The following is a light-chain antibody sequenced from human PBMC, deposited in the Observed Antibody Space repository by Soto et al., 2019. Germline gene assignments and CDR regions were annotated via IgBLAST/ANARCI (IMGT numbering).Light chain of an antibody. V-gene: IGKV1-12*01. CDR2: AAS. CDR1: QSIYKW. J-gene: IGKJ4*01. Sequence: DIQLTQSPSSVSASIGDRVTISCRASQSIYKWLVWYQQKPGKAPKLLIYAASSLQSGVPSRFSGSGYGTEFTLTISSLQPEDSATYYCQQADSFPLTFGGGTKVAI. CDR3: QQADSFPLT.